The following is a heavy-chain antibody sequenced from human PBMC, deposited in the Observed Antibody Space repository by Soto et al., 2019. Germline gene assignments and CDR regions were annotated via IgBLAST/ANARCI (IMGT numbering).Heavy chain of an antibody. CDR2: IWYDGSHK. CDR1: GFTFSSYG. J-gene: IGHJ6*03. Sequence: QVQLVESGGGVVQPGRSLRLSCVASGFTFSSYGMHWVRQAPGKGLEWVAVIWYDGSHKQYVDSVKGRFTISRDNSKNTLYLQMNSLRVEDTAVYHCARGEYVDSYDMDVWGQGTTVTVSS. V-gene: IGHV3-33*01. D-gene: IGHD3-10*01. CDR3: ARGEYVDSYDMDV.